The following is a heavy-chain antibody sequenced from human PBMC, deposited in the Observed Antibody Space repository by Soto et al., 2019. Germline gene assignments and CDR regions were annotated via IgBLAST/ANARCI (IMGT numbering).Heavy chain of an antibody. CDR3: AFGINGAVAGTAYFDY. CDR1: GGTFSSYA. Sequence: SVKVSCKASGGTFSSYAISWVRQAPGQGLEWMGGIIPIFGTANYAQKFQGRVTITADESTSTAYMELSSLRSEDTAVYYCAFGINGAVAGTAYFDYWGQGTLVTV. CDR2: IIPIFGTA. J-gene: IGHJ4*02. D-gene: IGHD6-19*01. V-gene: IGHV1-69*13.